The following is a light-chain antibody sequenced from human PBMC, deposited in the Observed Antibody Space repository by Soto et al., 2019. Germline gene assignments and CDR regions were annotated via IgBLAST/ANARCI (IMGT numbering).Light chain of an antibody. V-gene: IGKV3-15*01. CDR2: GAS. J-gene: IGKJ3*01. Sequence: EIVVTQSPATLSVSPGERATLSCRASQSVSSNLAWYQQKPGQAPRLLIYGASTRATGIPARFSGSGSGTDFTLTISRLEPEDFATYYCQQGNSFPLTSCPGTNVDIK. CDR1: QSVSSN. CDR3: QQGNSFPLT.